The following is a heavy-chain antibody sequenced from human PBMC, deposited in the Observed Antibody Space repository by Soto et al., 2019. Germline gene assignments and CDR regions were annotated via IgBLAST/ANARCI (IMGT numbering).Heavy chain of an antibody. D-gene: IGHD6-6*01. CDR2: ISWSSGSI. CDR1: GFTFDDYA. J-gene: IGHJ4*02. V-gene: IGHV3-9*01. Sequence: GGSLRLSCAASGFTFDDYAMHWVRQAPGKGLEWVSHISWSSGSIGYADSVKGRFTISRDNAKNSLYLQMNSLRAEDTALYYCAKETSSSGLFDFWGQGTLVTVSS. CDR3: AKETSSSGLFDF.